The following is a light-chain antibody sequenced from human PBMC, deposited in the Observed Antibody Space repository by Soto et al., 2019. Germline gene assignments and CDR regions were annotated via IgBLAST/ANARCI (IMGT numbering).Light chain of an antibody. CDR1: SSDVGGYNY. CDR3: SSYTSSSLWV. J-gene: IGLJ3*02. Sequence: QSVLTQPASVSGSPGQSITISCTGTSSDVGGYNYVSWYQQHPGKAPKLMIYDVSNRPSGVSNRFSGSKSGNTASLTISGRQAEDAADYYCSSYTSSSLWVFGGGTKLTVL. CDR2: DVS. V-gene: IGLV2-14*01.